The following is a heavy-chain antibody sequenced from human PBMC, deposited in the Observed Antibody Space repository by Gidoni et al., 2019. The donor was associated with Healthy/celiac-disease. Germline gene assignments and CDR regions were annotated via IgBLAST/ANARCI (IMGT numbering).Heavy chain of an antibody. J-gene: IGHJ6*03. CDR3: AKGGYCSSTSCYNAYDMDV. D-gene: IGHD2-2*02. CDR2: ISGSGGST. Sequence: EVQLLESGGGLVQPGGSLRLYCAASGCTLSSSAMSGVRQAPGKGLEWVVAISGSGGSTYDEESVKGRLNSSRDNYKNTLYLQMNSLRAEDTAVYYCAKGGYCSSTSCYNAYDMDVWGKGTTVTVSS. CDR1: GCTLSSSA. V-gene: IGHV3-23*01.